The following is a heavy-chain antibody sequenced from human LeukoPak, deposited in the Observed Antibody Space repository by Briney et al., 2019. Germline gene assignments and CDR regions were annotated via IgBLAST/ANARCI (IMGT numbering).Heavy chain of an antibody. D-gene: IGHD3-22*01. CDR3: VRESVNYYDSSGYEGDAFDI. J-gene: IGHJ3*02. V-gene: IGHV3-21*01. Sequence: GGSLRLSCAASGFIFSSYSMNWVRQAPGKGLEWVSSISSSSSYIYYADSVKGRFTISRDNAKNSLYLQMNSLRAEDTAVYYCVRESVNYYDSSGYEGDAFDIWGQGTMVTVSS. CDR1: GFIFSSYS. CDR2: ISSSSSYI.